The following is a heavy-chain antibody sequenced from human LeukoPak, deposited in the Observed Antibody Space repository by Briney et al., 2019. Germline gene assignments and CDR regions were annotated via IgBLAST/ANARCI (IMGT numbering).Heavy chain of an antibody. Sequence: GGSLRLSCAASGFTFSSYAMHWVRQAPGKGLEWVAVISYDGSNKYYADSVKGRFTISRDNSKNTLYLQMNSLRAEDTAVYYCARVTPIVRGPDIWGQRTMVTVSS. CDR2: ISYDGSNK. D-gene: IGHD3-10*01. CDR3: ARVTPIVRGPDI. V-gene: IGHV3-30-3*01. CDR1: GFTFSSYA. J-gene: IGHJ3*02.